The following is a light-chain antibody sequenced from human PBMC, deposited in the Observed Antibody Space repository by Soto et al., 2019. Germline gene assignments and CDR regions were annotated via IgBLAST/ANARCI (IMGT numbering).Light chain of an antibody. CDR1: QSISSW. CDR3: KQYNSYCT. CDR2: DAS. Sequence: DIQMTQSPSTLSASVGDRVTITCRASQSISSWLAWYQQKPGKAPKLLIYDASSLESGVPSRFSGSGSGTEFTLPISRRQPDDVATYYCKQYNSYCTFGQGTKVEIK. J-gene: IGKJ1*01. V-gene: IGKV1-5*01.